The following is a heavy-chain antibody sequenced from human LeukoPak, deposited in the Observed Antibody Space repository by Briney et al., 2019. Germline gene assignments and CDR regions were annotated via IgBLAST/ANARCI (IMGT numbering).Heavy chain of an antibody. V-gene: IGHV3-53*01. Sequence: EGSLRLSCVASGFTVSSSYMNWVRQAPGKGLEWVSVIYGGGSTYYADSVKGRFTISRDNSKNTLYLQLNSLRADDTAVYYCARGGYYATWGQGTLVTVSS. CDR2: IYGGGST. CDR3: ARGGYYAT. CDR1: GFTVSSSY. D-gene: IGHD2-15*01. J-gene: IGHJ5*02.